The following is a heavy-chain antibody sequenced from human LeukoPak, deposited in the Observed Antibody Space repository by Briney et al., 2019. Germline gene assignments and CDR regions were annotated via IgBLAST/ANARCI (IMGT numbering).Heavy chain of an antibody. CDR1: GGSISSYY. J-gene: IGHJ4*02. CDR3: ASFAAEYSSGWPYYFDY. CDR2: IDTSGNT. D-gene: IGHD6-19*01. V-gene: IGHV4-4*07. Sequence: SETLSVTCTVSGGSISSYYWSWIRQPAGKGLEWIGRIDTSGNTNYKPSLKSRVTMSVDTSKNQFSLKLSSVTAADTAVYYCASFAAEYSSGWPYYFDYWGQGTLVTVSS.